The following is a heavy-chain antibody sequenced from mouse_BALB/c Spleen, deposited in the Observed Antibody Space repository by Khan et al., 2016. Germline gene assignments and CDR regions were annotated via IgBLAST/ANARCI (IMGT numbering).Heavy chain of an antibody. CDR1: GYSITSDYA. V-gene: IGHV3-2*02. CDR2: ISYSGST. CDR3: ARRDGNYVGYFDY. D-gene: IGHD2-1*01. J-gene: IGHJ2*01. Sequence: EVQLQESGPGLVKPSQSLSLTCTVTGYSITSDYAWNWIRQFPGNKLEWMGYISYSGSTSYNPSLKSRISINRDTSKNQFFLQLNSVTTEDTATYYCARRDGNYVGYFDYWSQGTTLTVSS.